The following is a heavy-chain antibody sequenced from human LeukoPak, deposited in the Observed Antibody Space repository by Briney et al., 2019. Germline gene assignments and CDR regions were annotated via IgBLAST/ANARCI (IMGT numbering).Heavy chain of an antibody. CDR2: ISSSGSTI. CDR3: ARVELLWFGELAEYFDY. V-gene: IGHV3-48*04. CDR1: GFTFSSYS. J-gene: IGHJ4*02. D-gene: IGHD3-10*01. Sequence: GGSLRLSCAASGFTFSSYSMSWIRQAPGKGLEWVSYISSSGSTIYYADSVKGRFTISRDNAKNSLYLQMNSLRAEDTAVYYCARVELLWFGELAEYFDYWGQGTLVTVSS.